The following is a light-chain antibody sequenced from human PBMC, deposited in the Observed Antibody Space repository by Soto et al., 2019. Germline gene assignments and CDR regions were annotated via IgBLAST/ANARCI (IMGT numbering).Light chain of an antibody. Sequence: EIVMTQSPATLSVSPGERVTLSCRASQFVSNSLAWYQQKPGQAPRLLSYGASTRATGIPDRFSGSGSGTDFTLTISRLEPEDFAVYYCQQYGSSPRTFGQGTKVDIK. V-gene: IGKV3-20*01. CDR2: GAS. CDR1: QFVSNS. CDR3: QQYGSSPRT. J-gene: IGKJ1*01.